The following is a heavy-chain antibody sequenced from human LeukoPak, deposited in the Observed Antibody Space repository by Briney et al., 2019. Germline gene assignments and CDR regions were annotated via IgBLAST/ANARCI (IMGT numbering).Heavy chain of an antibody. Sequence: PSETLSLTCTVSGGSISSGDYYWSWIRQPPGKGLEWIGYIYYSGSTYYNPSLKSRVTISVDTSKNQFSLKLSSVTAADTAVYYCARERVGYCSSTSCSSQGPPDAFDIWGQGTMVTVSS. D-gene: IGHD2-2*01. CDR2: IYYSGST. J-gene: IGHJ3*02. V-gene: IGHV4-30-4*08. CDR1: GGSISSGDYY. CDR3: ARERVGYCSSTSCSSQGPPDAFDI.